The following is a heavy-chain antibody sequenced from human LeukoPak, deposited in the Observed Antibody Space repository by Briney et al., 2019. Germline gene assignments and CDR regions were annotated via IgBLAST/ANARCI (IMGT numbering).Heavy chain of an antibody. CDR2: IKYDGSEK. Sequence: PGGSLRLSCAATGFSFSTYWMSWVRRAPGRGLEWVATIKYDGSEKYYVDSVKGRFTISRDNAKNSLYLQVNSLRDEDTAVYCCARDRSDILTGYNDAFDIWGPGTTVTVSS. D-gene: IGHD3-9*01. CDR1: GFSFSTYW. CDR3: ARDRSDILTGYNDAFDI. V-gene: IGHV3-7*01. J-gene: IGHJ3*02.